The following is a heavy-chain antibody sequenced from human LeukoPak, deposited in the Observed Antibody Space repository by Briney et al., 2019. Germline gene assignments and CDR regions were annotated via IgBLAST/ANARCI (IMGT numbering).Heavy chain of an antibody. CDR1: GYAIISGGFS. CDR2: IYDRGPA. V-gene: IGHV4-30-2*01. J-gene: IGHJ5*02. CDR3: ARSRQASGLFSS. D-gene: IGHD3-10*01. Sequence: SETLSLTCTVSGYAIISGGFSWNWIRQPPGKGLEWIGCIYDRGPAHYNPSLKSRFTISVDRPKNQFFLNVTSLTAADAAVYYCARSRQASGLFSSWGQGTLVVVSS.